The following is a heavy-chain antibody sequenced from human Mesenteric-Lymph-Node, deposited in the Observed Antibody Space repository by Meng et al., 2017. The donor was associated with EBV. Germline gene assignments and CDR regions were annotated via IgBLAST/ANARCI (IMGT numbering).Heavy chain of an antibody. J-gene: IGHJ4*02. D-gene: IGHD2-21*02. CDR1: GYTFTNYD. Sequence: QVRLVRLGAEVKKPGASVKVSCKASGYTFTNYDINWVRQAPGQGLEWMGWISAYNGNTNYAQKLQGRVSMTTDTSTSTAYMELRSLRSDDTAVYYCARDQGCGDDCGDSALDNWGQGTLVTVSS. V-gene: IGHV1-18*01. CDR2: ISAYNGNT. CDR3: ARDQGCGDDCGDSALDN.